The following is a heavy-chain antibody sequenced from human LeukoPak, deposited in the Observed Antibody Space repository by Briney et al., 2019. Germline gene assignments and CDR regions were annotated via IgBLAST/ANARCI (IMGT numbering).Heavy chain of an antibody. D-gene: IGHD3-3*01. CDR1: GYTFTSYG. J-gene: IGHJ4*02. Sequence: ASVKVSCKASGYTFTSYGISWVRQVPGQGLEWMGWISAYNGNTNYAQKLQGRVTMTTDTSTSTAYMELRSLRSDDTAVYYCARVSHYDFWSGYYNFDYWGQGTLVTVSS. V-gene: IGHV1-18*01. CDR3: ARVSHYDFWSGYYNFDY. CDR2: ISAYNGNT.